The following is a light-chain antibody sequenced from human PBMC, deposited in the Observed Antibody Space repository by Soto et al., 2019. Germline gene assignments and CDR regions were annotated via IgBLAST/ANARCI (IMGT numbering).Light chain of an antibody. CDR2: AAS. V-gene: IGKV1-27*01. J-gene: IGKJ4*01. Sequence: EIRVNNAPSSLSPALAYRLTITCQSSLPISNYLAWYQQKPGKIPNLLIYAASTLQAGVPSRFSGSGSGTDFTLTISSLQPEDVAAYYCQKDNSAPITFGGGTKVDIK. CDR1: LPISNY. CDR3: QKDNSAPIT.